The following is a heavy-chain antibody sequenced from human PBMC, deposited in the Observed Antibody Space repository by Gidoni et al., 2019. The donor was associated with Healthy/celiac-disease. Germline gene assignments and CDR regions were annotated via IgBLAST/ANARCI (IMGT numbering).Heavy chain of an antibody. D-gene: IGHD3-3*01. CDR2: ISGSGGST. Sequence: EVQLLESGGGLVQPGGSVRLSCAASGFTFSSYAMSWVRQAPGKGMEWVSAISGSGGSTYYADSVKGRFTISRDNSKNTLYLQMNSLRAEDTAVYYCAKRSAWSGYYTSLCFDYWGQGTLVTVSS. CDR3: AKRSAWSGYYTSLCFDY. V-gene: IGHV3-23*01. CDR1: GFTFSSYA. J-gene: IGHJ4*02.